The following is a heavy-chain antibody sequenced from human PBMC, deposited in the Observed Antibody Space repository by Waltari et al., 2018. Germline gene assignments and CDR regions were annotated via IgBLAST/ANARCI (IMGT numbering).Heavy chain of an antibody. CDR1: GGSISSGNYY. D-gene: IGHD5-12*01. CDR2: LYISGST. J-gene: IGHJ6*02. Sequence: QVQLQESGPGLVKPSQTLSLTCTVSGGSISSGNYYWNWIRQPAGKGLEWVGRLYISGSTNYSPSLKSGVMISLDTSKSLFSLNLNSVSAADTAVYFCAREVRVYSGYEEDYYYGMDVWGQGTTVTVSS. V-gene: IGHV4-61*02. CDR3: AREVRVYSGYEEDYYYGMDV.